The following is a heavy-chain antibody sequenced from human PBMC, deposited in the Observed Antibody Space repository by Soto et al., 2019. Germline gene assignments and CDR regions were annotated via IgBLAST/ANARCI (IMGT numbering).Heavy chain of an antibody. D-gene: IGHD6-13*01. V-gene: IGHV4-59*01. J-gene: IGHJ4*02. Sequence: SETLALTCILSGCYNTDYHLSWMRHYPGKGLEWIDYTSYTGNTNYNPSLQSRVTISMDTSKNQLSLKLTSMTAADTAVYYCARVTSPRRYSSSWYEVDDYCGQGTLVIVYS. CDR2: TSYTGNT. CDR1: GCYNTDYH. CDR3: ARVTSPRRYSSSWYEVDDY.